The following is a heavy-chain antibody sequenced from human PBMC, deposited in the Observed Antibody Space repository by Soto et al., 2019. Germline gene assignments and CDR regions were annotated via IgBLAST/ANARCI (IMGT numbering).Heavy chain of an antibody. D-gene: IGHD2-15*01. Sequence: EVQLVESGGGLVQPGESLRLSCAASGFTFSSYWMHWVRQAPWKGLVWVSRINSDGSSASYAGSVKGRFTISRDNAKHTLYLQMNSLRAEDTAVYYCVRTSLVVAAATREDYWGQGTLVTVSS. J-gene: IGHJ4*02. V-gene: IGHV3-74*01. CDR2: INSDGSSA. CDR1: GFTFSSYW. CDR3: VRTSLVVAAATREDY.